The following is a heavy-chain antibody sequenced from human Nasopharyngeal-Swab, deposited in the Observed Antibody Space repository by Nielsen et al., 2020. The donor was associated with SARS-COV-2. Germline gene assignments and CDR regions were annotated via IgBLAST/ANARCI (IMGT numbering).Heavy chain of an antibody. CDR2: ISSNSSYI. CDR3: ARVGVVIAHYYYYGMDV. V-gene: IGHV3-21*01. D-gene: IGHD2-21*01. J-gene: IGHJ6*02. Sequence: GESLKISCAAAGFIFSSYSMNWVRQAPGKGLEWVSSISSNSSYIYYADSVKGRFTISRDNAKNSLYLQMNSLRAEDTAVYYCARVGVVIAHYYYYGMDVWGQGTTVTVSS. CDR1: GFIFSSYS.